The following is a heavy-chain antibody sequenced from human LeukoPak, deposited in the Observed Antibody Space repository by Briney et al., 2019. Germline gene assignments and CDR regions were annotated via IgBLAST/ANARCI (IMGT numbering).Heavy chain of an antibody. Sequence: ASVKVSCKASGYTFTGYYMHWVRQAPGQGLEWMGWINPNSGGTNYAQKFQGRVTMTRNTSISTAYMELSSLRSEDTAVYYCARVTYYPYYYDSSGNYDYWGQGTLVTVSS. J-gene: IGHJ4*02. CDR3: ARVTYYPYYYDSSGNYDY. D-gene: IGHD3-22*01. CDR2: INPNSGGT. CDR1: GYTFTGYY. V-gene: IGHV1-2*02.